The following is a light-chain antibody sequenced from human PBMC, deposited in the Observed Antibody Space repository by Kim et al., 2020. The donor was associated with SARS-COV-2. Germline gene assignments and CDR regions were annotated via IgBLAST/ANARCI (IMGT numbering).Light chain of an antibody. J-gene: IGKJ1*01. Sequence: SPGERATLSCRASQSVSSNYLAWYQQKRGQAPRLLIYGASTRATGIPDRFSGSGSGTDFSLTIGRLEPEDFAVYYCQQYSNLPRTFGQGTKVDIK. V-gene: IGKV3-20*01. CDR1: QSVSSNY. CDR2: GAS. CDR3: QQYSNLPRT.